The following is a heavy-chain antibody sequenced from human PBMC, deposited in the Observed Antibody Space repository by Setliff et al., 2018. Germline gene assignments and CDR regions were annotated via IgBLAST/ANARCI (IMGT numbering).Heavy chain of an antibody. V-gene: IGHV3-74*01. J-gene: IGHJ6*03. CDR1: GFTLSSYW. D-gene: IGHD1-1*01. Sequence: PGGSLRLSCAASGFTLSSYWMHWVRQAPGEGLVWVSRINSDGSSTSYADSVKGRFTISRDNAKNTLYLQMNSLRAEDTAVYYCARGPWKHSAYYYYYYMDVWGEGTTVTVSS. CDR3: ARGPWKHSAYYYYYYMDV. CDR2: INSDGSST.